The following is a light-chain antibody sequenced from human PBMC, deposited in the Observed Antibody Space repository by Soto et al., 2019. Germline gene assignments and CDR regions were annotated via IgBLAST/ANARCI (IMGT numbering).Light chain of an antibody. V-gene: IGKV4-1*01. J-gene: IGKJ2*01. CDR1: QSVLYSSNNKNY. CDR3: QQHYSTPYT. Sequence: DIVMTQSPDSLAVSLGERATINCKSSQSVLYSSNNKNYFNWYQQKPGQPPKLLIYWASTRESGVPDRFSGSGSGTDFTLTISSLQAEDVAVYYCQQHYSTPYTFGQGTKLEIK. CDR2: WAS.